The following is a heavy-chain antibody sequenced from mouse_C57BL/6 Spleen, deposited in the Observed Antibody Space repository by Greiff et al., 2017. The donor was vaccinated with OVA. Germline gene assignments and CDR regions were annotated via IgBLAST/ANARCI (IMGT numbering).Heavy chain of an antibody. CDR2: IYPGDGDT. CDR1: GYAFSSSW. CDR3: ARDGNSGAY. V-gene: IGHV1-82*01. J-gene: IGHJ3*01. Sequence: QVQLQQSGPELVKPGASVKISCKASGYAFSSSWMNWVKQRPGKGLEWIGRIYPGDGDTNYNGKFKGKATLTADKSSRTAYMKLSSLTAEDSAVYYCARDGNSGAYWGQGTLVTVSA. D-gene: IGHD2-1*01.